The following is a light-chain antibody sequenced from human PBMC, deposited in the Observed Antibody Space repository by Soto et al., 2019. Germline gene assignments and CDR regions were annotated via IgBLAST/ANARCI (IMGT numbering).Light chain of an antibody. CDR3: CAYAGSSTYVV. V-gene: IGLV2-23*01. CDR2: EGS. Sequence: QSALTQPDSVSGSPGQSITISCTGTSSDVGSYNLVSWYQQHPGKAPKLMIYEGSKRPSGASNRFSGSKSGNTASLTISGLQAEDEADYYCCAYAGSSTYVVFGGGTKLTVL. J-gene: IGLJ2*01. CDR1: SSDVGSYNL.